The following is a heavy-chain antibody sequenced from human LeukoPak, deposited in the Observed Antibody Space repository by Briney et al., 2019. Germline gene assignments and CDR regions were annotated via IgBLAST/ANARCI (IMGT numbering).Heavy chain of an antibody. V-gene: IGHV3-23*01. CDR2: ISGSGGST. CDR3: ARGGGGYSYGCDY. Sequence: GGSLRLSCAASGFTFSSYGMSWVRQAPGKGLEWVSAISGSGGSTYYADSVKGRFTISRDNAKNSLYLQMNSLRAEDTAVYYCARGGGGYSYGCDYWGQGTLVTVSS. J-gene: IGHJ4*02. D-gene: IGHD5-18*01. CDR1: GFTFSSYG.